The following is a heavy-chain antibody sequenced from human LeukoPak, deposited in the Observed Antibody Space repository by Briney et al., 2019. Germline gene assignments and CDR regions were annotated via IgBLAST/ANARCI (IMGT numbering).Heavy chain of an antibody. Sequence: ASVKVSCKASGYTFTSYDINWVRQATGQGLEWMGWMNPNSGNTGYAQKFQGRITMTTDISTTTVYMEMRSLRSDDTAVYYCTRSADTRGYDFFDYWGQGSLVTVSS. V-gene: IGHV1-8*01. CDR2: MNPNSGNT. J-gene: IGHJ4*02. CDR3: TRSADTRGYDFFDY. D-gene: IGHD3-22*01. CDR1: GYTFTSYD.